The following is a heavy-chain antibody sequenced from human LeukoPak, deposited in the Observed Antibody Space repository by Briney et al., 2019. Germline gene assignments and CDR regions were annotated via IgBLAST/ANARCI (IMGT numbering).Heavy chain of an antibody. CDR1: GYTFSGYY. J-gene: IGHJ4*02. Sequence: ASVKVSCKASGYTFSGYYMHWVRQAPGQGLEWMGWVNPNSGGTKYVQKFQGRVTMTRDTSISTAYMELSRLRSDDTAVYYCASGSLASYFDHWGQGTLVTVSS. CDR3: ASGSLASYFDH. D-gene: IGHD3-16*01. V-gene: IGHV1-2*02. CDR2: VNPNSGGT.